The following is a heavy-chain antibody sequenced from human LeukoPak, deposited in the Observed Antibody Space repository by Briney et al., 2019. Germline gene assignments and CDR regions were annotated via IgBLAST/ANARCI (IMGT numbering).Heavy chain of an antibody. CDR2: IYYSGST. CDR3: ARASSYYYDSSGYYYEGAFDV. J-gene: IGHJ3*01. Sequence: SETLSLTCTVSGGSISSYYWSWIRQPPGKGLEWIGYIYYSGSTNYNPSLKSRVTISVDTSKNQFSLKLSSVTAADTAVYYCARASSYYYDSSGYYYEGAFDVWGQGTMVTVSS. D-gene: IGHD3-22*01. CDR1: GGSISSYY. V-gene: IGHV4-59*01.